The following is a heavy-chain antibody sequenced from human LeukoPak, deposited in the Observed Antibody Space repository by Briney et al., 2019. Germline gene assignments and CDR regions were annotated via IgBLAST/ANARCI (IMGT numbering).Heavy chain of an antibody. J-gene: IGHJ4*02. V-gene: IGHV4-38-2*02. CDR3: ARTTSGGLLYFGV. CDR1: GDSINNNYY. CDR2: VHHSGSA. Sequence: PSETLSLTCSVSGDSINNNYYWGWIRQPPGRGLEWIGNVHHSGSAYYNSSLESRVTMSLDTSKNQFSLTLSSVTAADTAVYYCARTTSGGLLYFGVGGQGILVSVSS. D-gene: IGHD3-10*01.